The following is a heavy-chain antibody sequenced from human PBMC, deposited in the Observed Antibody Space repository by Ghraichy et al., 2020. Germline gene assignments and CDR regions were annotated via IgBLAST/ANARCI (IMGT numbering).Heavy chain of an antibody. J-gene: IGHJ5*02. D-gene: IGHD3-9*01. CDR1: GYTFTSYA. V-gene: IGHV7-4-1*01. CDR2: INTNTGNP. Sequence: ASVKVSCKASGYTFTSYAMNWVRQAPGQGLEWMGWINTNTGNPTYAQDFTGRFVFSLDTSVSTAYLQICSLKAEDTAVYYCARDLHRLYYDILTGYRDNWFDPWRQGTLVTVSS. CDR3: ARDLHRLYYDILTGYRDNWFDP.